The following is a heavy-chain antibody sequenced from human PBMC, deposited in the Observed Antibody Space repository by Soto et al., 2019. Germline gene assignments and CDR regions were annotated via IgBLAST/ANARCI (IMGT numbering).Heavy chain of an antibody. V-gene: IGHV3-9*01. D-gene: IGHD4-17*01. J-gene: IGHJ6*02. Sequence: SLRLSCAASGFTFDDYAMHWVRQAPGKGLEWVSGISWNSGSIGYADSVKGRFTISRDNGKNSLYLQMNSLRTEDTALYYCAKDIFYGGNSISVGGMDVWGQGTTVTVSS. CDR1: GFTFDDYA. CDR2: ISWNSGSI. CDR3: AKDIFYGGNSISVGGMDV.